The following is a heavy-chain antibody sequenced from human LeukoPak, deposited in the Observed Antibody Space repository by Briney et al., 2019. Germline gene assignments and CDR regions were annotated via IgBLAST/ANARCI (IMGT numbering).Heavy chain of an antibody. CDR1: GGSFSGYY. J-gene: IGHJ4*02. D-gene: IGHD3-9*01. Sequence: SETLSLTCAVYGGSFSGYYWSWIRQPPGKGLEWIGEINHSGSTNYNPSLKSRVTISVDTSKNQFSLKLSSVTAADTAVYYCAREGLGYFDWYYWGQGTLVTVSS. CDR2: INHSGST. CDR3: AREGLGYFDWYY. V-gene: IGHV4-34*01.